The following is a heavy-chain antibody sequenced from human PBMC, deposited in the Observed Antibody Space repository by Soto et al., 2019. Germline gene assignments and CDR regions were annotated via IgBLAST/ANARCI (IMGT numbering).Heavy chain of an antibody. V-gene: IGHV3-33*01. CDR2: IWYDGSNK. D-gene: IGHD1-1*01. CDR1: GFTFSSYG. Sequence: GGSLRLSCAASGFTFSSYGMHWVRQAPGKGLEWVAVIWYDGSNKYYADSVKGRFTISRDNSKNTLYLQMNSLRAEDTAVYYCARDEYERNVAAECFDPWGQGTLVTVSS. J-gene: IGHJ5*02. CDR3: ARDEYERNVAAECFDP.